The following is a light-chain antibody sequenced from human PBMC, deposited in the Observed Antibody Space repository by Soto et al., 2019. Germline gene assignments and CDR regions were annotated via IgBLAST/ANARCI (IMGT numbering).Light chain of an antibody. J-gene: IGLJ1*01. CDR2: EVI. CDR3: SSYTSSSTFYV. V-gene: IGLV2-14*01. Sequence: SVLTHPASVSGSPGQSITISCTGTSSDVGGYNYVSWYQQHPGKAPKLMIYEVISRPSGVSIRFSGSKSGNTASLTISGLQAEDEADYYCSSYTSSSTFYVFGTGTKVTVL. CDR1: SSDVGGYNY.